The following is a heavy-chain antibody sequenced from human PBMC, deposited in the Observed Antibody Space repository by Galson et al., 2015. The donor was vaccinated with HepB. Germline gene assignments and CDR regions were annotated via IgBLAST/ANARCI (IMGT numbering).Heavy chain of an antibody. J-gene: IGHJ1*01. CDR1: GYTFTSYG. CDR2: ISAYNGNT. D-gene: IGHD3-3*01. Sequence: SVKVSCKASGYTFTSYGISWVRQAPGQGLEWMGWISAYNGNTNYAQKLQGRVTMTTDTSTSTAYMELRSLRSDDTAVYYCAREDPYYDFWSGYSPSQHWGQGTLVTVSS. CDR3: AREDPYYDFWSGYSPSQH. V-gene: IGHV1-18*04.